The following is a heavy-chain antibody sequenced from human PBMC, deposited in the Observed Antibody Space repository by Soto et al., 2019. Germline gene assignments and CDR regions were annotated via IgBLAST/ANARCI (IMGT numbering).Heavy chain of an antibody. D-gene: IGHD3-10*01. CDR3: ARFGGANYYGSGSYYGMDV. Sequence: SETLSLTCTVSGGSISSYYWSWIRQPPGEGKERMGYISYRGCTSYNPSLKSRVTISVDTSKNQFSLKLSSVTAADTAVYYCARFGGANYYGSGSYYGMDVWGQGTTVTVSS. CDR1: GGSISSYY. CDR2: ISYRGCT. V-gene: IGHV4-59*08. J-gene: IGHJ6*02.